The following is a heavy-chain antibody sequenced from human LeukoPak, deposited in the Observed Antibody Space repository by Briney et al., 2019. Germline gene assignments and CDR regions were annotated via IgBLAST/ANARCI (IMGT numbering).Heavy chain of an antibody. CDR3: ARYGDPYWYFDL. CDR2: IYYSGST. CDR1: GGSISSSSYY. V-gene: IGHV4-39*07. D-gene: IGHD4-17*01. J-gene: IGHJ2*01. Sequence: SETLSLTCTVSGGSISSSSYYWGWIRQPPGKGLEWIGSIYYSGSTYYNPSLKSRVTISVDTSKNQFSLKLSSVTAADTAVYYCARYGDPYWYFDLWGRGTLVTASS.